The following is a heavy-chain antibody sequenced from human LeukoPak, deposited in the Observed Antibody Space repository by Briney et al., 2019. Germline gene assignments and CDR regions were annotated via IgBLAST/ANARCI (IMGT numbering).Heavy chain of an antibody. CDR2: IKQDGSEK. J-gene: IGHJ3*02. CDR3: ARALYYDILTGYYRDAFDI. D-gene: IGHD3-9*01. Sequence: PGGSLRLSCAAPGFTFSSYWMSWVRQAPGKGLEWMANIKQDGSEKYYVDSVKGRFTISRDNAKNSLYLQMNSLRAEDTAVYYCARALYYDILTGYYRDAFDIWGQGTMVTVSS. V-gene: IGHV3-7*01. CDR1: GFTFSSYW.